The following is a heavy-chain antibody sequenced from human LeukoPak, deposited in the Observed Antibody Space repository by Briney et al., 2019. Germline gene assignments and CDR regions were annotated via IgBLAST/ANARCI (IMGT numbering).Heavy chain of an antibody. CDR1: GGSIRSSTYY. D-gene: IGHD3-10*01. J-gene: IGHJ3*02. CDR3: AREMFMARGGFDI. V-gene: IGHV4-39*02. Sequence: SETLSLTCTVSGGSIRSSTYYWGWIRQPPGKGLEWIGSIYYSGTTYYNPSLKSRVTISVDTSKNQFSLMLTSVTAADTAIYYCAREMFMARGGFDIWAQGTVVTVSS. CDR2: IYYSGTT.